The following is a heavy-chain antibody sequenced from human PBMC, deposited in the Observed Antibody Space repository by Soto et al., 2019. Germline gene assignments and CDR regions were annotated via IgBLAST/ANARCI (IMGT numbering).Heavy chain of an antibody. Sequence: QVQLQQSGPGLVKPSETLSLTCSVSGGSVTNHHLSWIRQPPGKGLEWMGYINYSGSTNYNPSLWRRGTISVDRTNRQFSLKLTSVTAGDTAVDYCATYMGGGGGRGYWGQGTLVTVSS. CDR3: ATYMGGGGGRGY. J-gene: IGHJ4*02. CDR1: GGSVTNHH. V-gene: IGHV4-59*08. CDR2: INYSGST. D-gene: IGHD3-16*01.